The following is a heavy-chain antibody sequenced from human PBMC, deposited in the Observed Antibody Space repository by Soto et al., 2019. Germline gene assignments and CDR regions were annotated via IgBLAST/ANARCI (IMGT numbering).Heavy chain of an antibody. Sequence: GGSLRLSCAASGFTFDDYAMHWVRQAPGKGLEWVSGISLNSGNIGYADSVKGRFTISRDNAKNSLYLQMNSMRAEDKALYYCAKDITGTTHYFDYWGQGTLVTVSS. CDR3: AKDITGTTHYFDY. J-gene: IGHJ4*02. V-gene: IGHV3-9*01. CDR1: GFTFDDYA. CDR2: ISLNSGNI. D-gene: IGHD1-7*01.